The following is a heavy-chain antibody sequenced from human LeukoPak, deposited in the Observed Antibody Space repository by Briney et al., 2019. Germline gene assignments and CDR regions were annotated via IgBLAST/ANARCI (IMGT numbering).Heavy chain of an antibody. CDR2: LSGSGITT. V-gene: IGHV3-23*01. J-gene: IGHJ4*02. Sequence: PGGSLRLSCAASGFTFSNSAMSWVRQAPGKGLEWVSTLSGSGITTYYADSVKGRFTISRDNAKNSLYLQMNSLRAEDTAVYYCAREPRLWEVPAALYFDYWGQGTLVTVSS. D-gene: IGHD2-2*01. CDR1: GFTFSNSA. CDR3: AREPRLWEVPAALYFDY.